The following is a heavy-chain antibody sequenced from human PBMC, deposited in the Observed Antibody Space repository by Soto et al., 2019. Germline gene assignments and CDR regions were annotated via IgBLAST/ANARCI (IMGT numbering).Heavy chain of an antibody. V-gene: IGHV1-2*02. Sequence: QVQLVQSGAEVKKPGASVKVSCKGSGYTFIANYIQWVRQAPGQGLEWMGWINPNSGATTYAKKVRGRVTLTRDTSITTAYMELSGLTSDDTAVYFCAREGSGWKYFDYWGQGSLVTVPS. CDR1: GYTFIANY. CDR2: INPNSGAT. D-gene: IGHD6-19*01. CDR3: AREGSGWKYFDY. J-gene: IGHJ4*02.